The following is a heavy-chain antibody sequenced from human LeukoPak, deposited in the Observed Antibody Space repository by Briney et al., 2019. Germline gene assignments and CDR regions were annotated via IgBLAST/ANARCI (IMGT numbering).Heavy chain of an antibody. V-gene: IGHV4-39*01. CDR3: ARHQAAAGVDY. J-gene: IGHJ4*02. Sequence: PSETLSLTCTVSAGSISSSSYYWGWIRQPPGKGLEWIGSIYYSGSTYYNPSLKSRVTISVDTSKNQFSLKLSSVTAADTAVYYCARHQAAAGVDYWGQGTLVIVSS. CDR2: IYYSGST. D-gene: IGHD6-13*01. CDR1: AGSISSSSYY.